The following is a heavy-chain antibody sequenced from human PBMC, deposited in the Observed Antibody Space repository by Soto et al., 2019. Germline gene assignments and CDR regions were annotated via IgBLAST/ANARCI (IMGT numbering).Heavy chain of an antibody. CDR1: GGTFSSYA. CDR3: ARDGGVYDSSPFAY. Sequence: QVQLVQSGAEVKKPGSSVKVSCKASGGTFSSYAISWVRQAPGQGLEWMGGIIPIFGTADYAQKFQGRVTITADEAPSTASMELSGLRSEETAVYYCARDGGVYDSSPFAYWGQGTLVTVSS. J-gene: IGHJ4*02. V-gene: IGHV1-69*12. CDR2: IIPIFGTA. D-gene: IGHD4-4*01.